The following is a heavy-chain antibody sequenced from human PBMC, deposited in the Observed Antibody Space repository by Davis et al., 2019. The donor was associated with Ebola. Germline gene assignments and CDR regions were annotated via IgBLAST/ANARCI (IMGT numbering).Heavy chain of an antibody. V-gene: IGHV4-59*01. J-gene: IGHJ2*01. D-gene: IGHD6-19*01. Sequence: MPSETLSLTCSVSGASISSYYWSWIRQPPGKGLEWIGYIYYSGSTNYNPSLKSRVTISVDTSKNQFSLKLSSVTAADTAVYYCARRLAVAGTHWYFDLWGRGTLVTVSS. CDR1: GASISSYY. CDR2: IYYSGST. CDR3: ARRLAVAGTHWYFDL.